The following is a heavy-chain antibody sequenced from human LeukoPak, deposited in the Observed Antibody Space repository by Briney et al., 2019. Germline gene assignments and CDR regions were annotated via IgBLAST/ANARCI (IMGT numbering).Heavy chain of an antibody. Sequence: SETLSLTCTVSGGSISSTDYYWGWIRQPPGKGLEWIGSMSYSGTTYYNPSLKSRVPISVDTSKKHISLRLRSVTAADTAVYYCARVRAAAAHFDSWGQGTLVTVSS. D-gene: IGHD6-13*01. J-gene: IGHJ4*02. CDR2: MSYSGTT. V-gene: IGHV4-39*02. CDR1: GGSISSTDYY. CDR3: ARVRAAAAHFDS.